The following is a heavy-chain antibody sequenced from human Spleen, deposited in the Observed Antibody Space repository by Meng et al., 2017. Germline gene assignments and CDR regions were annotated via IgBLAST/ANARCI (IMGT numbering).Heavy chain of an antibody. J-gene: IGHJ4*02. Sequence: ASVKVSCKASGYTFTSYAMNWVRQAPGQGLEWMGWINPNSGGTNYAQKFQGRVTMTRDTSISTAYMELSRLRSDDTAVYYCARVAATYYYDSSGYSDDYWGQGTLVTVSS. V-gene: IGHV1-2*02. CDR2: INPNSGGT. CDR3: ARVAATYYYDSSGYSDDY. CDR1: GYTFTSYA. D-gene: IGHD3-22*01.